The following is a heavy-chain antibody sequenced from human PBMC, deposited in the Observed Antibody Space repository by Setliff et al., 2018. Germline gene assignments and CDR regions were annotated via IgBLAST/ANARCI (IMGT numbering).Heavy chain of an antibody. CDR2: FIPVLGKP. Sequence: SVKVSCKASGATLSGVVFSWVRQAPGHGLEWMGRFIPVLGKPNYAPRFQGRLTIIVDTSTGTSYMDLRSLRSDDTAIYYCATELRSPFWHFDLWGQGSLVTVSS. D-gene: IGHD3-3*01. CDR1: GATLSGVV. V-gene: IGHV1-69*04. J-gene: IGHJ4*02. CDR3: ATELRSPFWHFDL.